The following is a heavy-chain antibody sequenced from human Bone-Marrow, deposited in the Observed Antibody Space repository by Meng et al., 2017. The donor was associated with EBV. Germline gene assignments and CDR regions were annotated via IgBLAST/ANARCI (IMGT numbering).Heavy chain of an antibody. Sequence: LRLQGPGSGPVKPSQTLSLTCAGPGGSISSGGYSWSWIRQPPGKGLEWIGYIYHSGSTYYNPSLKSRVTISVDRSKNQFSLKLSSVTAADTAVYYCARGGYGGNPLDYWGQGTLVTVSS. CDR2: IYHSGST. V-gene: IGHV4-30-2*01. D-gene: IGHD4-23*01. CDR3: ARGGYGGNPLDY. J-gene: IGHJ4*02. CDR1: GGSISSGGYS.